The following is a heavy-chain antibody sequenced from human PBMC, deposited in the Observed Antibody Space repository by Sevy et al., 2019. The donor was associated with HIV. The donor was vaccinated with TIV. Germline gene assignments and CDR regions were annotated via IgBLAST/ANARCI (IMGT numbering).Heavy chain of an antibody. CDR2: ISSSSSNI. V-gene: IGHV3-48*01. J-gene: IGHJ6*02. CDR3: AREGGYTDQGMDV. Sequence: GGSLRLSCAASGFTFSTYDMNWVRQAPGKGVEWISYISSSSSNIYYADSVKGRFTISRDNAKSSLFVQMHSLRAEDTAVYYCAREGGYTDQGMDVWGQGTTVTVSS. D-gene: IGHD5-12*01. CDR1: GFTFSTYD.